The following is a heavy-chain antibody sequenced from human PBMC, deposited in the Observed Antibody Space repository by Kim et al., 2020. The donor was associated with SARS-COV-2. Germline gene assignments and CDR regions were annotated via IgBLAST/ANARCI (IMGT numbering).Heavy chain of an antibody. V-gene: IGHV1-3*01. CDR2: INPGNGRR. CDR3: LRETHYYDASRPVLDV. Sequence: ASVKVSCQTSGYPFSLYGIHWVRQAPGKGLQWMGWINPGNGRRKQPQTFQDRLTITRDTSASTASMELSRLPSKDTALYFCLRETHYYDASRPVLDVWG. D-gene: IGHD3-16*01. J-gene: IGHJ6*03. CDR1: GYPFSLYG.